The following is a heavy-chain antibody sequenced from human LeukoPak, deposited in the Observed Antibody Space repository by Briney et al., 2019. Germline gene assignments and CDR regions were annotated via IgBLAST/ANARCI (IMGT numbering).Heavy chain of an antibody. Sequence: GASVKVSCKASGGTFSSYAISWVRQAPGQGLEWMGWISAYNGNTNYAQKLQGRVTMTTDTSTSTAYMELRSLRSDDTAVYYCARHRVYGGYSFDYWGQGTLVTVSS. V-gene: IGHV1-18*01. CDR1: GGTFSSYA. J-gene: IGHJ4*02. D-gene: IGHD5-12*01. CDR3: ARHRVYGGYSFDY. CDR2: ISAYNGNT.